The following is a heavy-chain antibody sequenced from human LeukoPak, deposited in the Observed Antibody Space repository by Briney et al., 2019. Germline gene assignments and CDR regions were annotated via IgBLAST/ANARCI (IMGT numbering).Heavy chain of an antibody. V-gene: IGHV4-59*01. CDR2: VYNIGST. Sequence: SETLSLTCTVSGGSINYYYWSWIRQPPGQGLEWIGYVYNIGSTNYNPSLKSRVTISVDTSKNQFSLKLSSVTAADTAVYYCARVKQNYFDYWGQGTLVTVSS. CDR1: GGSINYYY. J-gene: IGHJ4*02. CDR3: ARVKQNYFDY.